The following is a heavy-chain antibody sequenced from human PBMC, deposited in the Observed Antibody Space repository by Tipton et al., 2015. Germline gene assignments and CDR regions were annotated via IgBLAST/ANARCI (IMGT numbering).Heavy chain of an antibody. CDR2: ISAYNGYT. Sequence: QVQLVQSGAEVKKPGASVKVSCKASGYTFTNYGISWVRQAPGQGLEWMGWISAYNGYTNYAQMFQGRVTMTTDTSTSTAYMELRSLRSDDTAVYYCAKRNPYSNYLGYYYYGMDVWGQGTTVTVSS. CDR3: AKRNPYSNYLGYYYYGMDV. CDR1: GYTFTNYG. V-gene: IGHV1-18*01. D-gene: IGHD4-11*01. J-gene: IGHJ6*02.